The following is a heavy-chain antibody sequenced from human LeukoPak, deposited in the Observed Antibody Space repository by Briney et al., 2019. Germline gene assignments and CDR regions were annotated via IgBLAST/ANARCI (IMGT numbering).Heavy chain of an antibody. D-gene: IGHD1-7*01. CDR1: GGSIGSYS. Sequence: SETLSLTCTVSGGSIGSYSWSWIRQPPGKGLEWLGYIHYSGTTNYNPSLKSRLTISLDTSKNQFSLKLSSVTAADTAVYNCAREAHGTGNWFDPWGQGTLVTVSS. CDR3: AREAHGTGNWFDP. J-gene: IGHJ5*02. V-gene: IGHV4-59*01. CDR2: IHYSGTT.